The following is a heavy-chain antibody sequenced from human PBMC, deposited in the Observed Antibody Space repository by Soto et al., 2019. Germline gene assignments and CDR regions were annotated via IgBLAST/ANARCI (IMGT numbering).Heavy chain of an antibody. CDR3: ARGGIIGTPPDY. D-gene: IGHD2-21*01. CDR1: YW. CDR2: IFPGVSDT. J-gene: IGHJ4*02. Sequence: YWSAWVLQMPGKGLEWMGIIFPGVSDTRYRPSFQGQVTISVDKSINTAYLQWSSLKTSDTAMYFGARGGIIGTPPDYWVQGTQVPVSS. V-gene: IGHV5-51*01.